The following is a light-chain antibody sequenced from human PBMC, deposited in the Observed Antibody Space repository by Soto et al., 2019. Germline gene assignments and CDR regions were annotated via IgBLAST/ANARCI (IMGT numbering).Light chain of an antibody. CDR3: QSYDSSLSAYV. CDR1: SSNIGAGYD. CDR2: DNR. V-gene: IGLV1-40*01. Sequence: QSVLTQPTSVSGAPGQSVTISCTGSSSNIGAGYDVHWYQQLPGTAPKLLIYDNRNRPSGVPDRFSGSKSGTSASLAITGLQAEDEADYYCQSYDSSLSAYVFGTGTKLTVL. J-gene: IGLJ1*01.